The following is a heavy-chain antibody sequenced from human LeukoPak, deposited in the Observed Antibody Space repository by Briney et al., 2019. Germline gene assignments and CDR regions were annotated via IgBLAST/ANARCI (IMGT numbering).Heavy chain of an antibody. CDR3: ANLLRWEPY. CDR1: GFSFSSYS. CDR2: ISSSSIYI. V-gene: IGHV3-21*01. Sequence: GGSLRLSCAASGFSFSSYSMNWVRQAPGKGLEWVSSISSSSIYIYYADSLKGRFTISRDNAKNSLYLQVNSLRAEDTAVYYCANLLRWEPYWGQGTLVTVSS. J-gene: IGHJ4*02. D-gene: IGHD4-23*01.